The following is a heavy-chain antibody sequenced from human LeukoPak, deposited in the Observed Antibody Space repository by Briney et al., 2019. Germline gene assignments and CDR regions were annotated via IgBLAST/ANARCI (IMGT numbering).Heavy chain of an antibody. CDR3: AREDTAMVDY. CDR2: INHSGST. Sequence: SETLSLTCAVYVGSFSGYYWSWIRQPPGKGLEWIGEINHSGSTNYNPSLKSRVTISVDTSKSQFSLKLSSVTAADTAVYYCAREDTAMVDYWGQGTLVTVSS. V-gene: IGHV4-34*01. D-gene: IGHD5-18*01. CDR1: VGSFSGYY. J-gene: IGHJ4*02.